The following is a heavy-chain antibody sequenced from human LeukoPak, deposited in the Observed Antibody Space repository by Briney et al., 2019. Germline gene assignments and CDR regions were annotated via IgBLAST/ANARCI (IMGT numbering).Heavy chain of an antibody. V-gene: IGHV1-69*13. Sequence: VASVKVSCKASGGTFSSYAISWVRQAPGQGPEWMGGIIPIFGTANYAQKFQGRVTITADESTSTAYMELSSLRSEDTAVYYCARGMGGYNSMFDYWGQGTLVTVSS. D-gene: IGHD5-24*01. CDR3: ARGMGGYNSMFDY. CDR2: IIPIFGTA. CDR1: GGTFSSYA. J-gene: IGHJ4*02.